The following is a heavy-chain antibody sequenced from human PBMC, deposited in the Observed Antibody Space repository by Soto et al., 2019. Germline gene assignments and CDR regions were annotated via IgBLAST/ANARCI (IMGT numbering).Heavy chain of an antibody. V-gene: IGHV3-33*01. Sequence: QVQLVESGGGVVQPGRSLRLSCAASGFTFSSYGMHWVRQAPGKGLEWVAVIWYDGSNKYYADSVKGRFTISRDNSKNTLYLQMNSLRAEDTAVYYCATRRGVFSRGNNYYYYGMDVWGQGTTVTVSS. CDR3: ATRRGVFSRGNNYYYYGMDV. J-gene: IGHJ6*02. CDR2: IWYDGSNK. D-gene: IGHD3-9*01. CDR1: GFTFSSYG.